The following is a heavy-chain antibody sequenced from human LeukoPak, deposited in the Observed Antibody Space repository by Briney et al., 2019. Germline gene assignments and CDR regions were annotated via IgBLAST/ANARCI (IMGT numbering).Heavy chain of an antibody. D-gene: IGHD3-10*01. CDR3: ARDLLWFGRQPWLDY. CDR1: GYTFTGYY. V-gene: IGHV1-2*02. J-gene: IGHJ4*02. Sequence: GASVKVSCKASGYTFTGYYMHWVRQAPGQGLEWMGWINPNSGGTNYAQKFQGRVTMTRDTSISTAYMELSRLRSDDTAVYYCARDLLWFGRQPWLDYWGQGTLVTVSS. CDR2: INPNSGGT.